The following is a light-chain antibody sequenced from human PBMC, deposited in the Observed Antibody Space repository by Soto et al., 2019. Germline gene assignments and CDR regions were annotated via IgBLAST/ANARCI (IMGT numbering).Light chain of an antibody. V-gene: IGLV1-44*01. CDR3: VAWDDSLNGPL. J-gene: IGLJ2*01. Sequence: QTVVTRPPSASGTPGQVVTISCSGSSSNIGSNTVNWYQHLPGTAPKLLIYTDSLRPSGVPGRFTAFKSGTSASLAISGLQSEDEADYYCVAWDDSLNGPLFGGGTKLTVL. CDR1: SSNIGSNT. CDR2: TDS.